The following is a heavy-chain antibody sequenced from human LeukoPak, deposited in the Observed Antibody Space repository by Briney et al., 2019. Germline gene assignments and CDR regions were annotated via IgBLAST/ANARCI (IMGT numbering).Heavy chain of an antibody. CDR1: GFTFSSYW. CDR2: INSDGSST. D-gene: IGHD2/OR15-2a*01. CDR3: ARDDIIIDAFDI. J-gene: IGHJ3*02. Sequence: PGGSLTLTCAASGFTFSSYWMHWVRQPPGKGRVWVSRINSDGSSTSYADSVKGRFTISRDNAKNTLYLQMNSLRAEDTAVYYCARDDIIIDAFDIWGQGTMVTVSS. V-gene: IGHV3-74*01.